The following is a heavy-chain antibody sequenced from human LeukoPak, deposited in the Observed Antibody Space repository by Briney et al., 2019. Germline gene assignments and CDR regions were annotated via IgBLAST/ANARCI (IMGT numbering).Heavy chain of an antibody. CDR1: GGSISSGSYY. D-gene: IGHD2-2*01. Sequence: SQTLSLTCTVSGGSISSGSYYWSWIRQPAGKGLEWIGRIYTSGSTNYNPSLESRVTISVDTSKNQFSLKLSSVTAADTAVYYCARVGKDIVVVPAAIHRRYYYYMDVWGKGTTVTVSS. CDR2: IYTSGST. J-gene: IGHJ6*03. CDR3: ARVGKDIVVVPAAIHRRYYYYMDV. V-gene: IGHV4-61*02.